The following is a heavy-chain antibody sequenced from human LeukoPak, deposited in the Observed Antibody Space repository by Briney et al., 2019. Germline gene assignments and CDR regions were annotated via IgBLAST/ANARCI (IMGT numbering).Heavy chain of an antibody. Sequence: GGSLRLSCETSGLTAGFTFSTSYMTWVRQAPGMGLEWVAEIGPDGSGPVYVDSVKGRFTISRDNAKNSLYLQMNSLRVEETAVYYCARDFSWRQFDYWGLGTLVTVSS. CDR2: IGPDGSGP. CDR3: ARDFSWRQFDY. V-gene: IGHV3-7*01. CDR1: GLTAGFTFSTSY. J-gene: IGHJ4*02.